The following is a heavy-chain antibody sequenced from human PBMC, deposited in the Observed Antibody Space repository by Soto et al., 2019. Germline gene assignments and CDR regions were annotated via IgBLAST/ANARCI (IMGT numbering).Heavy chain of an antibody. CDR3: ATNNYYYYYYYMDV. V-gene: IGHV4-59*08. CDR1: GGSISSYY. D-gene: IGHD1-1*01. J-gene: IGHJ6*03. CDR2: IYYSGST. Sequence: SETLSLTCTVSGGSISSYYWSWIRQPPGKGLEWIGYIYYSGSTNYNPSLKSRVTISVDTSKNQFSLKLSSVTAADTAVYYCATNNYYYYYYYMDVWGKGTTVTVSS.